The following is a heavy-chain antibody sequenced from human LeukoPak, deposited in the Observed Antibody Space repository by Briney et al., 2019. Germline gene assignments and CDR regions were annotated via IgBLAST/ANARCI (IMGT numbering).Heavy chain of an antibody. Sequence: ASETLSLTCAVYGGSFSGYYWSWIRQPPGKGLEFIGSMYYTGRTYYNPSLKSRVTISVDTSKNQFSLRLSFVTAADTAVYYCARHPAYCGGDCPWGQGTLVTVSS. V-gene: IGHV4-34*01. CDR2: MYYTGRT. CDR3: ARHPAYCGGDCP. CDR1: GGSFSGYY. J-gene: IGHJ5*02. D-gene: IGHD2-21*01.